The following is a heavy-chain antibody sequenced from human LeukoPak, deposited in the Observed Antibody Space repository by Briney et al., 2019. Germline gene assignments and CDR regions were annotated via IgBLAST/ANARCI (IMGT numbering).Heavy chain of an antibody. CDR1: GFAFSSYG. Sequence: GGSLRLSCAASGFAFSSYGMYWVRQTPEKGLEWVAYLRHDGTYEKYADSVKGRFTISRDNSKNTQSLQMDTLRVEDTALYYCASGGPTRGTLAYWGQGTLVTVSS. CDR3: ASGGPTRGTLAY. J-gene: IGHJ4*02. CDR2: LRHDGTYE. V-gene: IGHV3-30*02. D-gene: IGHD1-26*01.